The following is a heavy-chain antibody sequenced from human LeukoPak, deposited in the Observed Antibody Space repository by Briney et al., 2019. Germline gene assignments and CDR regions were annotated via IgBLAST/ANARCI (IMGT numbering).Heavy chain of an antibody. D-gene: IGHD6-19*01. J-gene: IGHJ4*02. CDR1: GINFSGYA. CDR2: ISYDGSNK. V-gene: IGHV3-30*04. Sequence: GRSLRLSCAASGINFSGYAMHWVRQAPGKGLEWVAIISYDGSNKNYADSVKSRLTISRDNSNNMLFLQLNSLRTDDTAVYFCATAYSSGWADYWGQGTLVTVSS. CDR3: ATAYSSGWADY.